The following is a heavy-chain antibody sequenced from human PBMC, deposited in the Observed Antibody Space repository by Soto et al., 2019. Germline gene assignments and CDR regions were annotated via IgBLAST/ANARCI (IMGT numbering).Heavy chain of an antibody. V-gene: IGHV4-59*01. Sequence: PSETLSLTCTVSGGSISSYYWSWIRQPPGKGLEWIGYIYYSGSTNYNPSLKSRVTISVDTSKNQFSLKLSSVTAADTAVYYCVREEVYYYGSGSYSYFDYWGQGTLVTVSS. CDR3: VREEVYYYGSGSYSYFDY. CDR1: GGSISSYY. J-gene: IGHJ4*02. D-gene: IGHD3-10*01. CDR2: IYYSGST.